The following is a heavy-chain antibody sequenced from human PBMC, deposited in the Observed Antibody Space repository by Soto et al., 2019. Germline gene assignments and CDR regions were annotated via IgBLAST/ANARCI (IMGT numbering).Heavy chain of an antibody. J-gene: IGHJ4*02. CDR2: IIPIFNST. D-gene: IGHD2-2*02. CDR3: AREGRGKKAGYNGLVSLGY. V-gene: IGHV1-69*06. Sequence: QVQLVQSGAEVKTPGSSLKLSCKVSGSRFSNYVISWVRQAPGHGLEWLGRIIPIFNSTKYAQSFQGRVTITADKSTRTASLELSSLRSDDTAVYYCAREGRGKKAGYNGLVSLGYWGQGTLVTVSS. CDR1: GSRFSNYV.